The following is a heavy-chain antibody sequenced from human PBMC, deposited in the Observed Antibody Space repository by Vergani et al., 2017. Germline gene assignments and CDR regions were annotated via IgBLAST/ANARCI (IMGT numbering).Heavy chain of an antibody. D-gene: IGHD3-22*01. CDR1: GYSFTNYW. Sequence: EVQLVQSGAEVKKPGESLKISCQISGYSFTNYWIGWVRQMPGKGLEWRGIIHPADSDTRYSPSFQGQVTSSVDKSSSTAYLQRSSLRASDSAMYYCARLCGGDSSGSKYVDYWGQGTLVTGSA. CDR2: IHPADSDT. J-gene: IGHJ4*02. CDR3: ARLCGGDSSGSKYVDY. V-gene: IGHV5-51*01.